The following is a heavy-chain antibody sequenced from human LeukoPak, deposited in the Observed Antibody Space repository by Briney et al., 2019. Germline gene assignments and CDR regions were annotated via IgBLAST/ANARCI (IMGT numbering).Heavy chain of an antibody. V-gene: IGHV3-20*04. D-gene: IGHD5-12*01. CDR3: ARVSYGGYDHYYYYYMDV. CDR1: GFTFDDYG. Sequence: GGSLRLSCAASGFTFDDYGMSWVRQAPGKGLEWVSGINWNGGSTGYADSVKGRFIISRDNAKNSLYLQMNSLRAEDTALYYCARVSYGGYDHYYYYYMDVWGKGTTVTVSS. J-gene: IGHJ6*03. CDR2: INWNGGST.